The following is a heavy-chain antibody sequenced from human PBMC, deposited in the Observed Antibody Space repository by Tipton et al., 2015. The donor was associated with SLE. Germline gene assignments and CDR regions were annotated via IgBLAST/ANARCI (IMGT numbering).Heavy chain of an antibody. V-gene: IGHV3-7*05. Sequence: GSLRLSCAASGFTFSSYWMSWVRQAPGKGLEWVANIKQDGSEKYYVDSVKGRFTISRDNAKNSLYLQMNSLRAEDTAVYYCARDAGIAAAGPYGMDVWGQGTTVTVSS. CDR1: GFTFSSYW. J-gene: IGHJ6*02. CDR3: ARDAGIAAAGPYGMDV. CDR2: IKQDGSEK. D-gene: IGHD6-13*01.